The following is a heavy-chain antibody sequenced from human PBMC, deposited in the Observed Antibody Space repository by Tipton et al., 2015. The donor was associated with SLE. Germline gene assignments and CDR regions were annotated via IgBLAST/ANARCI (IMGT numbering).Heavy chain of an antibody. Sequence: SLRLSCAAPGFTFRSSGMHWVRQAPGKGLEWVAVIYYDGSNKYYVDSVKGRFTVSRDNSKNTLYLQMNSLRVEDTAVYYCMRDRTRWGDYWGQGTLVTVPS. J-gene: IGHJ4*02. V-gene: IGHV3-33*01. CDR3: MRDRTRWGDY. CDR1: GFTFRSSG. D-gene: IGHD3-16*01. CDR2: IYYDGSNK.